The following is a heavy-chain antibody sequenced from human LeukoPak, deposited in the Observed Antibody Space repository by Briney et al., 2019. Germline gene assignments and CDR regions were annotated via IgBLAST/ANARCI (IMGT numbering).Heavy chain of an antibody. V-gene: IGHV1-24*01. D-gene: IGHD2-15*01. Sequence: ASVKVSCKVSGKTLSDLSIHWLRQPPGKGLEWLGGSDPEDGERIYAQKFQGRVTTTTDESTSTAYMELSSLRSEDTAVYYCARGGDIVAPGAFDIWGQGTVVTVSS. J-gene: IGHJ3*02. CDR1: GKTLSDLS. CDR3: ARGGDIVAPGAFDI. CDR2: SDPEDGER.